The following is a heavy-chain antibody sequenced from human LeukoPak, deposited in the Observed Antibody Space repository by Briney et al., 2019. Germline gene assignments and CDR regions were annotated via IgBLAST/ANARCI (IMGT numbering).Heavy chain of an antibody. Sequence: SETLSLTWTVAGGSISSRSYYWGWLRQPPGKGLEWIASIFYSGSTYHNPSLKSRVTISVDTSKSQFSLKLSSVTAADTAVYFCARHPLKAYVSDWFDPWGQGTLVTVSS. D-gene: IGHD3-10*02. CDR3: ARHPLKAYVSDWFDP. CDR1: GGSISSRSYY. V-gene: IGHV4-39*01. J-gene: IGHJ5*02. CDR2: IFYSGST.